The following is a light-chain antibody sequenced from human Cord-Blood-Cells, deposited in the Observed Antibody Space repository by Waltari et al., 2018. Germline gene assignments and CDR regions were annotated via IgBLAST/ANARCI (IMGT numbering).Light chain of an antibody. CDR3: QSYDSSLSGSKV. CDR2: GNS. V-gene: IGLV1-40*01. CDR1: SSNIGAGYD. J-gene: IGLJ2*01. Sequence: QSVLTQPPSVSGAPGQRVTISCTGSSSNIGAGYDVHWYQQLPGTAPKLLIYGNSKRPSGVPDRFSGSNSGTSASLAITGLQAEDEADYYCQSYDSSLSGSKVFGGGTKLTVL.